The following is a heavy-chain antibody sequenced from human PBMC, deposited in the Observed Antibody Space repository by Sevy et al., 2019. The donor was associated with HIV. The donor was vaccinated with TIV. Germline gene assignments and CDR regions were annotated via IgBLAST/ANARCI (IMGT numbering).Heavy chain of an antibody. D-gene: IGHD5-18*01. CDR3: ARDEYSYASGFDY. J-gene: IGHJ4*02. V-gene: IGHV3-21*01. CDR1: GFTFSSYI. Sequence: GGSLRLSCAASGFTFSSYIMNWVRQAPGMGMEWVSSISSGGDYIYYTNSVKGRFTISRDNAKNSLYLHMNSLRAEDTAVYYCARDEYSYASGFDYWGQGTLVTVSS. CDR2: ISSGGDYI.